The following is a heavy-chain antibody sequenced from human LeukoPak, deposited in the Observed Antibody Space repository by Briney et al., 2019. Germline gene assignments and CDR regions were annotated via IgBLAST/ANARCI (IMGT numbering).Heavy chain of an antibody. CDR2: IYTSGSN. V-gene: IGHV4-61*02. CDR1: GGSISSGSYY. D-gene: IGHD3-10*01. CDR3: ASMLWLGESHYY. J-gene: IGHJ4*02. Sequence: SQTLSLTCAVSGGSISSGSYYWSWIRQPAGKGLVWIGRIYTSGSNNYNPSLKSRVTISVDTSKNQFALKLSSVTAADTAVYYWASMLWLGESHYYWGQGTLVTVST.